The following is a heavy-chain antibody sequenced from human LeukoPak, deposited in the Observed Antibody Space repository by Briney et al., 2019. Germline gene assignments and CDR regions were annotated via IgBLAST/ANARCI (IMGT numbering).Heavy chain of an antibody. D-gene: IGHD5-24*01. CDR2: IYPGDSDT. CDR3: ARRSLRDGYNYGDY. Sequence: GESLKISCKASGYSFTTYWIGWVRQMPGKGLEWMGVIYPGDSDTRYSPSFQGQVTISVDKSISTAYLQWSSLKASDTAMYYCARRSLRDGYNYGDYWGQGTLVTVSS. CDR1: GYSFTTYW. V-gene: IGHV5-51*01. J-gene: IGHJ4*02.